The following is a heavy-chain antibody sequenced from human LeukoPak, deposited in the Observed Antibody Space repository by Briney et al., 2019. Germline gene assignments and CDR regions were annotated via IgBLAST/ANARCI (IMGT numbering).Heavy chain of an antibody. D-gene: IGHD2-15*01. V-gene: IGHV3-30*09. J-gene: IGHJ4*02. CDR2: ISNDGSNK. CDR1: GFTFSTYA. CDR3: AKGGGSIGRSYYFDY. Sequence: PGRSLRLSCAASGFTFSTYAMHWVRQAPGKGLEWVAAISNDGSNKFYADSVKGRFALSRDNPTSTVILQMNSLRAEDTAVYYCAKGGGSIGRSYYFDYWGQGTLVTVSS.